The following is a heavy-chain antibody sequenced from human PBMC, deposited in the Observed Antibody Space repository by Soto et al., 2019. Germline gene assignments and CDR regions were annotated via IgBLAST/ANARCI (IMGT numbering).Heavy chain of an antibody. V-gene: IGHV3-11*06. J-gene: IGHJ6*02. CDR2: ISSSSSCT. Sequence: PGGSLRLSCAASGFTFSDYYMSWIRQAPGKGLEWVSYISSSSSCTNYADSVKGRFTISRDNAKNSLYLQMNSLRAEDTAVYYCARDSGIAAGYYYYGMDVWGQGTTVTVSS. CDR1: GFTFSDYY. CDR3: ARDSGIAAGYYYYGMDV. D-gene: IGHD6-13*01.